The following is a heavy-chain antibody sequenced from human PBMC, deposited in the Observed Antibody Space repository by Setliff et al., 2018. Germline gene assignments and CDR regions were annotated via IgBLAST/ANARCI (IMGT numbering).Heavy chain of an antibody. J-gene: IGHJ3*02. Sequence: PSETLSLTCSVSGDSIDSHYWSWIRQPPGKGLEWIGSIYYSGNTNYNPSLKSRVTISIDTSKNQFSLKLSSVTAADTAVYHCARGKTFFGAFIRAFDIWGQGRMVTVSS. CDR3: ARGKTFFGAFIRAFDI. V-gene: IGHV4-59*11. D-gene: IGHD3-3*01. CDR2: IYYSGNT. CDR1: GDSIDSHY.